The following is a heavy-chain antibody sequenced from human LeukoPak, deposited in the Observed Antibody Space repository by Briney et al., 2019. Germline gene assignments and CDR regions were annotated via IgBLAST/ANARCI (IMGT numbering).Heavy chain of an antibody. D-gene: IGHD3-10*01. CDR2: IYYSGST. J-gene: IGHJ6*02. CDR3: ARGYGSGSHYGMDV. Sequence: PSETLSLTCTVSGGSISSGGYYWSWIRQHPGKGLEWIGYIYYSGSTYYNPSLKSRVTISVDTPKNQFSLKLSSVTAADTAAYYCARGYGSGSHYGMDVWGQGTTVTVSS. V-gene: IGHV4-31*03. CDR1: GGSISSGGYY.